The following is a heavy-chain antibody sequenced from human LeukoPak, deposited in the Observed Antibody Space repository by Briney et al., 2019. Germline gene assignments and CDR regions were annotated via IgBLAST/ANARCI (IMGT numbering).Heavy chain of an antibody. J-gene: IGHJ6*02. Sequence: ASVKVSCKASGYTFTGYYMHWVRQAPGQGLEWMGWINPNSGGTKYAQKFQGRVTMTRDMSISTAYMELSRLRSDDTAVYYCAREPIVVVVDDSDYYGMDVWGQGTTVTVSS. V-gene: IGHV1-2*02. D-gene: IGHD2-15*01. CDR2: INPNSGGT. CDR1: GYTFTGYY. CDR3: AREPIVVVVDDSDYYGMDV.